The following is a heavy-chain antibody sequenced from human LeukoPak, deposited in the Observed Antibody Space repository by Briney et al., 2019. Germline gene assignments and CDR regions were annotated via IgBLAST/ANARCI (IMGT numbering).Heavy chain of an antibody. J-gene: IGHJ4*02. CDR1: GVVVSSNS. V-gene: IGHV3-53*01. CDR2: ILSGGST. Sequence: PGGSLRLSSAVSGVVVSSNSITGVRHAPGKGLEWGSKILSGGSTYYADSVKGRFTISGHNSKNTIYLQMNSLTVEDTAVYYCARWGGYGYGIDYWGQGTLVTVSS. CDR3: ARWGGYGYGIDY. D-gene: IGHD5-18*01.